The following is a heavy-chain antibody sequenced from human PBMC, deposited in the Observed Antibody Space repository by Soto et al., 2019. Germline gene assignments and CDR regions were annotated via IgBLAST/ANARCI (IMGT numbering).Heavy chain of an antibody. V-gene: IGHV4-59*08. CDR1: GGSISSYY. CDR3: ARRNYYGSGSYYL. J-gene: IGHJ5*02. CDR2: IYYSGST. Sequence: SETLSLTCTVSGGSISSYYWSWIRQPPGKGLEWIGYIYYSGSTNYNPSLKSRVTISVDTSKNQFSLKLSSVTAADTAVYYCARRNYYGSGSYYLWGQGTLVTV. D-gene: IGHD3-10*01.